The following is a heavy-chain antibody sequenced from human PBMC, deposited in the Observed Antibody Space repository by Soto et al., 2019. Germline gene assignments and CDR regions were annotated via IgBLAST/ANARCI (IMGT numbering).Heavy chain of an antibody. CDR2: ITPIFGTA. V-gene: IGHV1-69*13. CDR3: ASGQTYSYYYYGMDV. D-gene: IGHD5-18*01. J-gene: IGHJ6*02. CDR1: GGTFSSYS. Sequence: SVKVSCKASGGTFSSYSISWVRQAPGQGLEWMGGITPIFGTANYAQKFQGRVTITADESTSTAYMELSRLRSDDTAVYYCASGQTYSYYYYGMDVWGQGTTVTVS.